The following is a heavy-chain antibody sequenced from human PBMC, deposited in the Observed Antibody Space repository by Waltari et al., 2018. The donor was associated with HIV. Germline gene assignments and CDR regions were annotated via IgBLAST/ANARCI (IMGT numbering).Heavy chain of an antibody. CDR1: GYSISSGYY. V-gene: IGHV4-38-2*01. J-gene: IGHJ4*02. Sequence: QVQLQESGPGLVKPSETLSLTCAVSGYSISSGYYWGWIRQPPGKGLEWIGSIYHSGSTSYNPSLKSRVTISVDTSKNQFSLKLSSVTAADTAVYYCAGRPRNSSSWPSTGWGQGTLVTVSS. CDR3: AGRPRNSSSWPSTG. CDR2: IYHSGST. D-gene: IGHD6-13*01.